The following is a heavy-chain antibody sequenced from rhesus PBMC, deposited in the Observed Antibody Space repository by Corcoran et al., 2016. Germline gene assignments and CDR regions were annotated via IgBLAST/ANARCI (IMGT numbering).Heavy chain of an antibody. V-gene: IGHV4-169*01. J-gene: IGHJ4*01. Sequence: QLQLQESGPGLVKPSETLSVTCAVSGGSISSSYWSWIRQAPGKGLEWIGYIYGSCSSTNYNPSLNGRVTLSVDTSKNQFSLKLSSVTTADTAVYYCARGSIAAAGTHYFDYWGQGVLVTVSS. CDR1: GGSISSSY. D-gene: IGHD6-25*01. CDR2: IYGSCSST. CDR3: ARGSIAAAGTHYFDY.